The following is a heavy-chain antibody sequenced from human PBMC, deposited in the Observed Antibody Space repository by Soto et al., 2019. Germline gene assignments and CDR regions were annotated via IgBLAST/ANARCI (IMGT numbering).Heavy chain of an antibody. D-gene: IGHD6-13*01. J-gene: IGHJ4*02. CDR3: ARGRRFTSSWFFFHS. CDR2: IYHSGST. V-gene: IGHV4-30-4*01. Sequence: QVQLQESGPGLVKPSQTLSLTCTVSGGFISGGDYYWSWIRQPPGKGLEWIGYIYHSGSTDYNPSLKSRAIISVDTSKNQFSLKLSSVTAADTAVYYCARGRRFTSSWFFFHSWGQGTLVTVSS. CDR1: GGFISGGDYY.